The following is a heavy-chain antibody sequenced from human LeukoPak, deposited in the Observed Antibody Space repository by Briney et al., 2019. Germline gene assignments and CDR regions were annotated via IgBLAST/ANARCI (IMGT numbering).Heavy chain of an antibody. Sequence: GGSLRLSCAASGFTVSSNYMSWVRQAPGKGLEWVSVIYSGGSTYYADSVKGRFTISRDNSKNTLYLQMNSLRAEDTAVYYCASRWGGIVGPNCFDYWGQGTLVTVSS. CDR2: IYSGGST. D-gene: IGHD1-26*01. CDR1: GFTVSSNY. CDR3: ASRWGGIVGPNCFDY. J-gene: IGHJ4*02. V-gene: IGHV3-53*01.